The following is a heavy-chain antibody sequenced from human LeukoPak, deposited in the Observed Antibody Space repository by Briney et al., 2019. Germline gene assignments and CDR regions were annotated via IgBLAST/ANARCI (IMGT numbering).Heavy chain of an antibody. CDR3: ARVEVAATLGNYFDY. CDR1: GYTFTGYY. J-gene: IGHJ4*02. CDR2: ISAYNGNT. D-gene: IGHD2-15*01. Sequence: GASVKVSCKASGYTFTGYYMHWVRQAPGQGLEWMGWISAYNGNTNYAQKLQGRVTMTTDTSTSTAYMELRSLRSDDTAVYYCARVEVAATLGNYFDYWGQGTLVTVSS. V-gene: IGHV1-18*04.